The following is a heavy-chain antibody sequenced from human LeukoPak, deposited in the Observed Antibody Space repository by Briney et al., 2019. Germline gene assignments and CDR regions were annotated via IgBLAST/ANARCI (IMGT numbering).Heavy chain of an antibody. CDR3: ASNREYCGGDCYSYDAFDI. CDR2: ISAYNGNT. J-gene: IGHJ3*02. CDR1: GYTFTSYG. D-gene: IGHD2-21*01. V-gene: IGHV1-18*01. Sequence: GASVKVSCKASGYTFTSYGINWVRQAPGQGLEWMGWISAYNGNTNYAQKLQGRVTMTTDTSTSTAYMELRSLRSDDTAVYYCASNREYCGGDCYSYDAFDIWGQGTMVTVSS.